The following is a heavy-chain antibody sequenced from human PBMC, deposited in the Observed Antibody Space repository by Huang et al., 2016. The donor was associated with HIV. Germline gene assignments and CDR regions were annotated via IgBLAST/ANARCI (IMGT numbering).Heavy chain of an antibody. CDR3: ARHMDCSSSSCLAGGHERGPFDM. CDR1: GGSISSSSYY. D-gene: IGHD2-2*01. Sequence: QLQLQESGPGLVKPSETLSLTCSVSGGSISSSSYYWGWIRQPPGKGLEWIGRCYYSGSTFYNPARKSRVTISVDPSKNPFSRRLSSVTAADTSVYYCARHMDCSSSSCLAGGHERGPFDMWGQGTMVTVSS. J-gene: IGHJ3*02. CDR2: CYYSGST. V-gene: IGHV4-39*01.